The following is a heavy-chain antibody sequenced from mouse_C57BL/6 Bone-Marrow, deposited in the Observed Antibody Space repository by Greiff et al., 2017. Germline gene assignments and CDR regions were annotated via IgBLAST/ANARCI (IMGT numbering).Heavy chain of an antibody. J-gene: IGHJ1*03. CDR1: GYTFTSYW. CDR3: ARGESNYLYWYFDV. D-gene: IGHD2-5*01. V-gene: IGHV1-69*01. CDR2: IDPSASYT. Sequence: QVQLQQPGAELVMPGASVKLSCKASGYTFTSYWMNWVKQRPGQGLEWIGEIDPSASYTNYNQKFKGKSTLTVDKSYSTAYMQLSSLTSEDSAVYYCARGESNYLYWYFDVWCTGTTVTVSS.